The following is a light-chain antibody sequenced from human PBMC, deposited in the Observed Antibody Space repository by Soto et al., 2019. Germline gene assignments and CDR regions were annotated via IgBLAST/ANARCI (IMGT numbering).Light chain of an antibody. Sequence: QSVLTQPASVSGSPGQSITISCTGTSNDVGGYNYVSWYQQHPGKATKLMIYDVSSRPSEVSNRFSGSKSGNTASLTISWLQTEDEADYYCSAYTISSTYVFGAGTKVTVL. CDR1: SNDVGGYNY. V-gene: IGLV2-14*01. CDR3: SAYTISSTYV. CDR2: DVS. J-gene: IGLJ1*01.